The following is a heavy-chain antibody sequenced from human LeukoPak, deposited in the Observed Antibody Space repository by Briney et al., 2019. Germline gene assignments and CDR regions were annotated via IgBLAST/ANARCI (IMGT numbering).Heavy chain of an antibody. D-gene: IGHD6-19*01. J-gene: IGHJ3*02. Sequence: SGGSLRLSCAASGFTFSGSAMHWVRQASGKGLEWVGRIRSKANSYATAYAASVKGRFTISRDDSKNTAYLQMNSLKTEDTAVYYCTRPGPYSSGWYDYDAFDIWGQGTMVTVSS. CDR2: IRSKANSYAT. CDR1: GFTFSGSA. CDR3: TRPGPYSSGWYDYDAFDI. V-gene: IGHV3-73*01.